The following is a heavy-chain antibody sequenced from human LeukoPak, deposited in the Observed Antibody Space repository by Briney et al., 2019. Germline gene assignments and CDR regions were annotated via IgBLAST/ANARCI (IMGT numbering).Heavy chain of an antibody. V-gene: IGHV4-59*01. Sequence: SETLSLTCTVSGGSISSYYWSWIRHPPGKGLEWIGYIYYSGSTNYNPSLKSRVTISVDTSKNQFSLKLSSVTAADTAVYYCARGGLLWFGESNWFDPWGQGTLVTVSS. D-gene: IGHD3-10*01. CDR3: ARGGLLWFGESNWFDP. CDR1: GGSISSYY. J-gene: IGHJ5*02. CDR2: IYYSGST.